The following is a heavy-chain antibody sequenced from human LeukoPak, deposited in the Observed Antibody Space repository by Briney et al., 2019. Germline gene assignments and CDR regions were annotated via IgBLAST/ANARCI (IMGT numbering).Heavy chain of an antibody. CDR1: GYSFASYW. D-gene: IGHD3-9*01. V-gene: IGHV5-10-1*01. Sequence: GESLRISCKGSGYSFASYWISWVRQMPGKGLEWMARIDPSDSYTNCSPSFQGHVTISADKSISTAYLQWSSLKASDTAMYYCAGTTGALYDILTGNYYYYGMDVWGKETTVTVSS. CDR3: AGTTGALYDILTGNYYYYGMDV. J-gene: IGHJ6*04. CDR2: IDPSDSYT.